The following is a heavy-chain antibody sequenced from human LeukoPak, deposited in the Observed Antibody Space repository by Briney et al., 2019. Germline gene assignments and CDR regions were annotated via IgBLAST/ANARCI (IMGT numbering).Heavy chain of an antibody. Sequence: GASVTVSCKASGYTFTSYGISWVRQAPGQGLEWMGWISAYNGNTNYAQKLQGRVTMTTDTSTSTAYMELRSLRSDDTAVYYCARDLQDYGDYVDWFDPWGQGTLVTVS. CDR3: ARDLQDYGDYVDWFDP. CDR1: GYTFTSYG. J-gene: IGHJ5*02. CDR2: ISAYNGNT. V-gene: IGHV1-18*01. D-gene: IGHD4-17*01.